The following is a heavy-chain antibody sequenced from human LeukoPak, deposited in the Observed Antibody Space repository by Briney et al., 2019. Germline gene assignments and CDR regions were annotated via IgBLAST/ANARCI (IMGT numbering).Heavy chain of an antibody. Sequence: GGSLRLSCAASGFTFSSYWMHWVRQAQGKGLLWVSRINTDGSSTRYEDSVKGRFTISRDNAKNTLYLQMNSLRAEDTAVYYCAGSYGPNWFDPWGQGTLVTVSP. CDR1: GFTFSSYW. V-gene: IGHV3-74*01. J-gene: IGHJ5*02. CDR2: INTDGSST. D-gene: IGHD1-26*01. CDR3: AGSYGPNWFDP.